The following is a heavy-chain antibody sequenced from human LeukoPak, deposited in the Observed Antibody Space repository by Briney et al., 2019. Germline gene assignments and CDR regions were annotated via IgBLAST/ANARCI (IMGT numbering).Heavy chain of an antibody. CDR3: ARTPYCGGDCYTNWFDP. V-gene: IGHV5-51*01. J-gene: IGHJ5*02. CDR1: GYSFTSYW. Sequence: GESLKISCKGSGYSFTSYWIGWVRQMPGKGLAWMGNIYPGDSDTRYSPSFQGQVTISADKSISTAYLQWSSLKASDTAMYYCARTPYCGGDCYTNWFDPWGQGTLVTVSS. D-gene: IGHD2-21*02. CDR2: IYPGDSDT.